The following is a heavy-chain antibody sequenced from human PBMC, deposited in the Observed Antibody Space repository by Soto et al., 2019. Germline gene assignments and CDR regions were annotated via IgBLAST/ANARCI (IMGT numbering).Heavy chain of an antibody. CDR1: GGSISSSSYY. D-gene: IGHD3-22*01. J-gene: IGHJ4*02. CDR2: INHSGST. V-gene: IGHV4-39*07. CDR3: VREDGSGYYSYDY. Sequence: SETLSLTCTVSGGSISSSSYYWGWIRQPPGKGLEWIGNINHSGSTSYNPSLKSRVTISVHTSNSQFSLKLSSVTAEDTAVYYCVREDGSGYYSYDYWGQGTLVTVSS.